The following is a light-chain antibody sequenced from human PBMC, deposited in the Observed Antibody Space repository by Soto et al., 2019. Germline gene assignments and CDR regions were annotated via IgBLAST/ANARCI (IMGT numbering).Light chain of an antibody. J-gene: IGLJ1*01. Sequence: QSALTQPRSVSGSPGQSVSISCTGTSSDVGGYNYVSWYQQHPGKAPKVMIYEVSKRPSGVPDRFSGSKSGNTASLTVSGLQTDDEADYYCSSYAGSNNYVFGTGTKVTVL. CDR3: SSYAGSNNYV. CDR1: SSDVGGYNY. CDR2: EVS. V-gene: IGLV2-8*01.